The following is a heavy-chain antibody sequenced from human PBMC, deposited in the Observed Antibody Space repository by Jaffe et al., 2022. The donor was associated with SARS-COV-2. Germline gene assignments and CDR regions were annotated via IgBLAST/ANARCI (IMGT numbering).Heavy chain of an antibody. D-gene: IGHD5-18*01. Sequence: QVQLVESGGGVVQPGRSLRLSCAVSGFTFSVHAMFWVRQAPGKGLEWVAVTSHDGSTTYYTDSVEGRFTISRDNSKNTLYLQMNSLRADDTAVYRCARGYSYGEYWGQGILVTVSS. CDR3: ARGYSYGEY. CDR2: TSHDGSTT. V-gene: IGHV3-30*03. J-gene: IGHJ4*02. CDR1: GFTFSVHA.